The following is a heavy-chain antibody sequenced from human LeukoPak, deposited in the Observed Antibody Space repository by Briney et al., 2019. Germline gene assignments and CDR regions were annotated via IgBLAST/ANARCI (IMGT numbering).Heavy chain of an antibody. Sequence: GGSLRLSCAASGFIFSTYWMSWVRLAPGKGLEWVANINQDGSETFYVDSVRGRFTISRDNGKNSMFVQMDSLRAEDTAVYYYVRGFDGYFGFDLWGQGTMVTVSS. J-gene: IGHJ3*01. V-gene: IGHV3-7*05. D-gene: IGHD5-24*01. CDR1: GFIFSTYW. CDR2: INQDGSET. CDR3: VRGFDGYFGFDL.